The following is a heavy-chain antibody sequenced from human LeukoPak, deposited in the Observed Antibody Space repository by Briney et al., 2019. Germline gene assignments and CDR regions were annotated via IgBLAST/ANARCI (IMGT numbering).Heavy chain of an antibody. Sequence: AASVKVSCKASGYTFTGYYMHWVRQAPGQGLEWMGWINPNSGGTNYAQKFQGRVTMTRDTSISTAYMELSRLRSDDTAVYYCARDTDTFYDSSGYWQYNWFDPWGQGTLVTVSS. J-gene: IGHJ5*02. CDR3: ARDTDTFYDSSGYWQYNWFDP. CDR1: GYTFTGYY. V-gene: IGHV1-2*02. D-gene: IGHD3-22*01. CDR2: INPNSGGT.